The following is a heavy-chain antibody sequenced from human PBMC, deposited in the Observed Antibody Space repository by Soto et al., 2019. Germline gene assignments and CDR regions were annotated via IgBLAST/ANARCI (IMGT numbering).Heavy chain of an antibody. CDR1: GGTFSSYA. D-gene: IGHD3-22*01. CDR2: IIPIFGTA. J-gene: IGHJ4*02. CDR3: ARVERGYYDSSGYSPFGY. Sequence: QVQLVQSGAEVKKPGSSVKVSCKASGGTFSSYAISWVRQGPGQGLEWMGGIIPIFGTANYAQKFQGRVTITADKSTSTAYMELSSLRSEDTAVYYCARVERGYYDSSGYSPFGYWGQGTLVTVSS. V-gene: IGHV1-69*06.